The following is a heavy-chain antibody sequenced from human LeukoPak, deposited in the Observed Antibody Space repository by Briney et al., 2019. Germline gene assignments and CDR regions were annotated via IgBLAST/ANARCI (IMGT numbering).Heavy chain of an antibody. Sequence: EAGGSLRLSCAASGFNFSSYWMSWVRQAPGKGLEWVANIKQDGSEKYYVASVKGRFTISRDNAKNSLYLQMNSLRAEDTAVYYCARRYFDYWGQGTLVTVSS. CDR1: GFNFSSYW. J-gene: IGHJ4*02. CDR2: IKQDGSEK. CDR3: ARRYFDY. V-gene: IGHV3-7*01.